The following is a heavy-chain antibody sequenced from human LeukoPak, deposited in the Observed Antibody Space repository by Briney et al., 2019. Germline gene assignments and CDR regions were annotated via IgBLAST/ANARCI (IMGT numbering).Heavy chain of an antibody. CDR2: INPSGGST. Sequence: ASVKVSCKASGYTFTGYYMHWVRQAPGQGLEWMGIINPSGGSTSYAQKFQGRVTMTRDTSTSTVYMELSSLRSEDTAVYYCARGYRSLDYGAEGHFDYWGQGTLVTVSS. V-gene: IGHV1-46*01. J-gene: IGHJ4*02. CDR3: ARGYRSLDYGAEGHFDY. CDR1: GYTFTGYY. D-gene: IGHD4-17*01.